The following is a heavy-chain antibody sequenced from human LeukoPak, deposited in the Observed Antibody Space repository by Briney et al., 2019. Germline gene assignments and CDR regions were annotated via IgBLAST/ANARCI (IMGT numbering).Heavy chain of an antibody. Sequence: TGGSLRLSCAASGSTFSTYAMHWVRQAPGKGLEWVAFISYDGTNKYCADSVKGRFTISRDNSKNTLYLQMNSLRAEDTALYYCAREILTGYAFDIWGQGTMVTVSS. CDR3: AREILTGYAFDI. D-gene: IGHD7-27*01. J-gene: IGHJ3*02. V-gene: IGHV3-30-3*01. CDR2: ISYDGTNK. CDR1: GSTFSTYA.